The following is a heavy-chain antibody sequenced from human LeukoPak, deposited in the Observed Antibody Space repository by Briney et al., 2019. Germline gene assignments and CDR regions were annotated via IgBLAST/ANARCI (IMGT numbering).Heavy chain of an antibody. Sequence: PGGSLRLSCAASGFTFSNYAMHWVRQAPGKGLEWVSGISWNSGSIGYADSVKGRFTISRDNAKNSLYLQMNSLRAEDTALYYCAKDRRTYYYYGMDVWGQGTTVTVSS. CDR1: GFTFSNYA. V-gene: IGHV3-9*01. CDR2: ISWNSGSI. J-gene: IGHJ6*02. CDR3: AKDRRTYYYYGMDV.